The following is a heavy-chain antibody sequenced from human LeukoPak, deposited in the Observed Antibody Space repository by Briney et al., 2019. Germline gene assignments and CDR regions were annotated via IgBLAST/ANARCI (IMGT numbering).Heavy chain of an antibody. Sequence: GGSLRLSCTASGFTFGDYAMSWFRQAPGKGLEWVSSISSSSSYIYYADSVKGRFTISRDNAKNSLYLQMNSLRAEDTAVYYCAREEVDTAMETYYYYYMDVWGKGTTVTISS. V-gene: IGHV3-21*01. CDR2: ISSSSSYI. J-gene: IGHJ6*03. CDR1: GFTFGDYA. D-gene: IGHD5-18*01. CDR3: AREEVDTAMETYYYYYMDV.